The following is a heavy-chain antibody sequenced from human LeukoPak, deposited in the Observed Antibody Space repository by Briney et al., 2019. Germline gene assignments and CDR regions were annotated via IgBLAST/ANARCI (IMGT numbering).Heavy chain of an antibody. V-gene: IGHV3-74*01. CDR2: INIDGSSG. D-gene: IGHD1-26*01. CDR1: GFTFRSYW. Sequence: GGSLRLSCEGSGFTFRSYWMHWVRQAPGKGLVWVSRINIDGSSGSYADSVEGRFTISRDNAKNTLYLQMNSLRAEDTAVYYCTREVSGSLYFDYWGQGTLVTVSS. CDR3: TREVSGSLYFDY. J-gene: IGHJ4*02.